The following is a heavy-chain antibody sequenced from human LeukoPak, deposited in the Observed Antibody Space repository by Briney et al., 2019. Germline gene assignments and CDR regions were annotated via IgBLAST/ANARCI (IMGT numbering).Heavy chain of an antibody. Sequence: SVKVSCKASRDTFTRCAFSWVRQAPGQGLEWMGGIIPIDGTANFGQKFQGRVTITADESTSTAYMELSSLRSEDTAVYYCARDPGSPVRAFDIWGQGAMVTVSS. D-gene: IGHD3-10*01. V-gene: IGHV1-69*01. J-gene: IGHJ3*02. CDR3: ARDPGSPVRAFDI. CDR2: IIPIDGTA. CDR1: RDTFTRCA.